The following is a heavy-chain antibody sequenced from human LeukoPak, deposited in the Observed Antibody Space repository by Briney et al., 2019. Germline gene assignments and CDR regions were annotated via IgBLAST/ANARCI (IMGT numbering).Heavy chain of an antibody. Sequence: PSETLSLTCTVSGGSISSYYWSWIRQPPGKGLEWIGYIYYSGSTNYNPSLRSRVTISVDTSKNQFSLKLNSVTAADTAVYYCAGAPPLLYSSSSLGAFDIWGQGTMVTVSP. J-gene: IGHJ3*02. V-gene: IGHV4-59*01. D-gene: IGHD6-13*01. CDR2: IYYSGST. CDR3: AGAPPLLYSSSSLGAFDI. CDR1: GGSISSYY.